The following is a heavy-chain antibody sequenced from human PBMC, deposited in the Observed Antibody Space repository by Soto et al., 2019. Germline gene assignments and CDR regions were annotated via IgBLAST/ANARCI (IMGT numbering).Heavy chain of an antibody. CDR2: IRVHKGNT. V-gene: IGHV1-18*01. J-gene: IGHJ4*02. CDR3: VRDLDGSGSYYTDY. D-gene: IGHD3-10*01. Sequence: ASVKVSCKASGYNCINYGITCVRQSPGQGLEWMGWIRVHKGNTNYAQKFQGRVTMTTDTSTSTAYMELRSLRPDDTAVYYCVRDLDGSGSYYTDYWGPGTLVTVSS. CDR1: GYNCINYG.